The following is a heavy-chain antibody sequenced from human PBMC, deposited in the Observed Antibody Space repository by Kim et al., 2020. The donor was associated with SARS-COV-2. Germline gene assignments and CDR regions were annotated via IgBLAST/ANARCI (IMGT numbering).Heavy chain of an antibody. J-gene: IGHJ6*02. Sequence: GGSLRLSCAASGFTFSSYSMNWVRQAPGKGLEWVSSISSSSSYIYYADSVKGRFTISRDNAKNSLYLQMNSLRAEDTAVYYCARDRGDNSGSYFGYYYYGMDVWGQGTTVTVSS. CDR2: ISSSSSYI. D-gene: IGHD1-26*01. V-gene: IGHV3-21*01. CDR1: GFTFSSYS. CDR3: ARDRGDNSGSYFGYYYYGMDV.